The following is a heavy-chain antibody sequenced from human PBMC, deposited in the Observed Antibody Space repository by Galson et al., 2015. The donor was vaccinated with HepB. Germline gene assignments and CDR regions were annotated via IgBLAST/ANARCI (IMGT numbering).Heavy chain of an antibody. CDR1: GFTFSDYY. D-gene: IGHD2-15*01. J-gene: IGHJ3*02. CDR3: ARLGGGSSFDI. CDR2: ISSTSSHT. V-gene: IGHV3-11*06. Sequence: SLRLSCAASGFTFSDYYMSWIRQAPGKGLEWVSYISSTSSHTNYADSVKGRFTISRDNAKNSLYLQMSSLRADDTAVYYCARLGGGSSFDIWGQGTMVTVSS.